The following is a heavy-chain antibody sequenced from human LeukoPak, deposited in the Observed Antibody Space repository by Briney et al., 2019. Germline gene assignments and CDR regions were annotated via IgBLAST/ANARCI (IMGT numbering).Heavy chain of an antibody. D-gene: IGHD3-22*01. CDR2: IYHSGNT. CDR3: ARLDYYDSSGYSYAFDI. Sequence: PSETLSLTCAVSGYSISSAYYWGWIRQPPGKGLEWIGSIYHSGNTYYNPSLKSRVTISVDTSKNQFSLKLRSVTAADTAVYYCARLDYYDSSGYSYAFDIWGQGTMVTVSS. CDR1: GYSISSAYY. J-gene: IGHJ3*02. V-gene: IGHV4-38-2*01.